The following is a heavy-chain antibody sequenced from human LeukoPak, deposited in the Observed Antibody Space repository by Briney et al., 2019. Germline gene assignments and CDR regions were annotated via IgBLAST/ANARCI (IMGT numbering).Heavy chain of an antibody. CDR2: ISSDGSNK. CDR1: GFTLSSYG. CDR3: AKDTSMVIDY. D-gene: IGHD5-18*01. Sequence: GGSLRLSCAASGFTLSSYGMHWVRPAPGKGLEWVAVISSDGSNKYYEDSVKGRFTISRDSSKNTLYLQMNRLRADDTAIYYCAKDTSMVIDYWGQGTLVTVSS. J-gene: IGHJ4*02. V-gene: IGHV3-30*18.